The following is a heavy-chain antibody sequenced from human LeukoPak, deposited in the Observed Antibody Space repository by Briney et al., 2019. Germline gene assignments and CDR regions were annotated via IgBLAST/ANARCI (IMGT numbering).Heavy chain of an antibody. CDR3: AKVRRDGYKGSNDY. J-gene: IGHJ4*02. V-gene: IGHV3-48*03. D-gene: IGHD5-24*01. CDR1: GFTFSSCE. CDR2: ISSSGSSI. Sequence: GGSLRLSCAASGFTFSSCEMNWVRQAPGKGLEWVSYISSSGSSIHYADSVKGRFTISRDNAKNTLYLQMNSLRAEDTAVYYCAKVRRDGYKGSNDYWGQGTLVTVSS.